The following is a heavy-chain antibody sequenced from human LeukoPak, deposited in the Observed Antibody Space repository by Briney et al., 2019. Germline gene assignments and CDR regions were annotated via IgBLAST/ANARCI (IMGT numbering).Heavy chain of an antibody. CDR3: AKERYCSGGSCYGPDDCDI. J-gene: IGHJ3*02. Sequence: PGGSLRLSCAASGFTFDDYAMHWVRQAPGEGLEWVSGISWNSGSIGYADSVKGRFTISRDNAKNSLYLQMNSLRAEDTALYYCAKERYCSGGSCYGPDDCDIWGQGTMVTVSS. V-gene: IGHV3-9*01. D-gene: IGHD2-15*01. CDR1: GFTFDDYA. CDR2: ISWNSGSI.